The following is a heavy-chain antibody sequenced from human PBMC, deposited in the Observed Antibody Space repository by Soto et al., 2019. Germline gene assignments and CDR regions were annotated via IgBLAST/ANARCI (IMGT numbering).Heavy chain of an antibody. CDR3: ARLGPRITMLRGDAYYFDY. CDR1: GGPISSYY. D-gene: IGHD3-10*01. Sequence: SETLSLTCTVSGGPISSYYWSWIRQPPGKRLEWIGYVYYSGSTNYNPSLKSRLTISVDTSKSQFSLKLSSVTAADTAVYYCARLGPRITMLRGDAYYFDYWGQGTLVTVSS. V-gene: IGHV4-59*08. CDR2: VYYSGST. J-gene: IGHJ4*02.